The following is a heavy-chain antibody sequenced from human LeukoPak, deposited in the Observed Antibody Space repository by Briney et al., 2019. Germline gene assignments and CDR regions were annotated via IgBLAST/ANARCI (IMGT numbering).Heavy chain of an antibody. CDR1: GGSISSSNYY. V-gene: IGHV4-39*07. J-gene: IGHJ4*02. D-gene: IGHD3-10*01. CDR3: AREDRGYYCSGNSYLSW. Sequence: SETLSLTCTVSGGSISSSNYYWGWIRQPPGKGLEWIGSIYYRGSTYYNPSLKSRVTISVDTSKNQFSLKLSSVTAADTAVYYCAREDRGYYCSGNSYLSWWGQGTLVTVSS. CDR2: IYYRGST.